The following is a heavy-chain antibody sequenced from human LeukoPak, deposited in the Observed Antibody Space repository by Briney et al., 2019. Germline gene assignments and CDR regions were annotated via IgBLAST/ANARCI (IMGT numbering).Heavy chain of an antibody. D-gene: IGHD1-26*01. CDR2: ISSSSSYI. CDR3: ARGGSGSYGRLFY. J-gene: IGHJ4*02. CDR1: GFTFSSYS. V-gene: IGHV3-21*01. Sequence: SGGSLRLSCAASGFTFSSYSMNWVRQAPGKGLEWVSSISSSSSYIYYADSVKGRFTISRDNAKNSLYLQMNSLRAEDTAVYYCARGGSGSYGRLFYWGQGTLVTVSS.